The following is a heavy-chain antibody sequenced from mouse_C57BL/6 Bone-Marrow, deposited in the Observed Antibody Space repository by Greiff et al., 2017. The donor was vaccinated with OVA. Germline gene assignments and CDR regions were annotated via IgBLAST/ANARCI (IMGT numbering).Heavy chain of an antibody. CDR1: GYTSTDYE. Sequence: VQLQQSGAELVWPGASVSLSCKASGYTSTDYEMHWVKQTPVHDMEWVGSIETETGGTASNQKFKGKARLTADRSSSTAYMELRSLTAEDSAVYYGTRGYSNYYAMDYWVQGTAVTVSS. CDR2: IETETGGT. J-gene: IGHJ4*01. V-gene: IGHV1-15*01. CDR3: TRGYSNYYAMDY. D-gene: IGHD2-5*01.